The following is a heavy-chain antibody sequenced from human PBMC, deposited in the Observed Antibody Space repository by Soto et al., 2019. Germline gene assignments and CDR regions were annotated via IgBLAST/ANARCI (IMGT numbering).Heavy chain of an antibody. V-gene: IGHV3-30-3*02. CDR2: ISTDENKT. Sequence: PGGSLRLSCAASGFTFRSYHLHWVRQAPGKGLEWVATISTDENKTYYTDSVKGRFTISRDNSKNTLYLQMNSLRAEDTAVYYCAKFIMRAYYFDYWGQGTLVTVSS. D-gene: IGHD3-16*02. CDR3: AKFIMRAYYFDY. CDR1: GFTFRSYH. J-gene: IGHJ4*02.